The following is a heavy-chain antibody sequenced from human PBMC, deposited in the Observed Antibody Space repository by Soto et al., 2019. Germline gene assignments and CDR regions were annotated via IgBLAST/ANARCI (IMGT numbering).Heavy chain of an antibody. Sequence: EVQLVESGGGLVKPGGSLRLSCAASGFTFSNAWMSWVRQAPGKGLEWVGRIKSKTDGGTTDYAAPVKGRFTISRDDSKNTLYLQMNSLKTEDTAVYYCTILDFWSGYPHYYYYYYMDVWGKGTTVTVSS. D-gene: IGHD3-3*01. J-gene: IGHJ6*03. V-gene: IGHV3-15*01. CDR2: IKSKTDGGTT. CDR1: GFTFSNAW. CDR3: TILDFWSGYPHYYYYYYMDV.